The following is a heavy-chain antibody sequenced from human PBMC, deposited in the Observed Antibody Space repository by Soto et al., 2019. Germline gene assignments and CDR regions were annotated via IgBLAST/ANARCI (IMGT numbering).Heavy chain of an antibody. CDR2: IYYSGRT. J-gene: IGHJ4*02. V-gene: IGHV4-39*01. CDR1: GGSISSSSYY. CDR3: ARSSYYYDGGGNDY. D-gene: IGHD3-22*01. Sequence: QLQLQESGPGLVKPSETLSLTCTVSGGSISSSSYYWGWIRQPPGKGLEWIGSIYYSGRTYYNPSLKNGVSISVDTSKNQFSLKLSSVTAADTAVYYCARSSYYYDGGGNDYWGQGTLVTVSS.